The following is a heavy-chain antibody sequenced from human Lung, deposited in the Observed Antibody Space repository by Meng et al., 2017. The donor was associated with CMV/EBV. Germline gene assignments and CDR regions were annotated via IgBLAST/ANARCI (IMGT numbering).Heavy chain of an antibody. CDR2: IYHSGST. Sequence: QGQRKEPGPGLVKPSGTLSLTCAVSGGSISSSNWWSWVRQPPGKGLEWIGEIYHSGSTNYNPSLKSRVTISVDKSKNQFSLKLSSVTAADTAVYYCASFPPPGKQWLVTDYWGQGTLVTVSS. CDR1: GGSISSSNW. V-gene: IGHV4-4*02. D-gene: IGHD6-19*01. J-gene: IGHJ4*02. CDR3: ASFPPPGKQWLVTDY.